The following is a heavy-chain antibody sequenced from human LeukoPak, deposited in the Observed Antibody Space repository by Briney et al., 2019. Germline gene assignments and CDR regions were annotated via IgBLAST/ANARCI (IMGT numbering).Heavy chain of an antibody. Sequence: GGSLRLSCAVSGFNFSTYWIHWVRQAPGKGPVWVSLINSDGSATTYGDSAKGRFTVSRDNDKNTVFLEMNSLKVEDTAVYYCARGTAVTAGIDYWGQGTLVTVFS. CDR2: INSDGSAT. J-gene: IGHJ4*02. V-gene: IGHV3-74*03. D-gene: IGHD6-13*01. CDR3: ARGTAVTAGIDY. CDR1: GFNFSTYW.